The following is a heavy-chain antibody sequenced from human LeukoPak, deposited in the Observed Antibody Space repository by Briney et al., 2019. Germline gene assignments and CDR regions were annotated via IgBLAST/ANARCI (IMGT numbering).Heavy chain of an antibody. CDR1: GFTFDDYA. V-gene: IGHV3-9*01. Sequence: PGRSLRLSCAASGFTFDDYAMHWVRQAPGKGLEWVSGISWNSGSIGYADSVKGRFTISRDNAKNSLYLQMNSLRAEDTALYYCAKDPDLGYCSGGSCYSEPSFDYWGQGTLVTVSS. CDR3: AKDPDLGYCSGGSCYSEPSFDY. D-gene: IGHD2-15*01. J-gene: IGHJ4*02. CDR2: ISWNSGSI.